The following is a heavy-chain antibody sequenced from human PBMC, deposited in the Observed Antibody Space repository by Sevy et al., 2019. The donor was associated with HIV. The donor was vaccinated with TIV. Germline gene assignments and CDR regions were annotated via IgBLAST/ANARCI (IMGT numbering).Heavy chain of an antibody. CDR2: ISGPGLST. V-gene: IGHV3-23*01. CDR3: AKALNPALESMIEVILRTLKGFDV. D-gene: IGHD3-22*01. CDR1: GFTFNTHA. Sequence: GGSLRLSCTASGFTFNTHAMTWVRQAPGKGLEWVSVISGPGLSTYYADSVKRRFTISRDNSKNTLYLQMNSLRVDDTATYYCAKALNPALESMIEVILRTLKGFDVWGQGTMVTVSS. J-gene: IGHJ3*01.